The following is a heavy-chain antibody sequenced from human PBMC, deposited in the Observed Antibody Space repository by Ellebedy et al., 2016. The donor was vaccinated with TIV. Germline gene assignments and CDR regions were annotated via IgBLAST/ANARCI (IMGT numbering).Heavy chain of an antibody. D-gene: IGHD3-3*01. CDR2: TSHTEAS. CDR3: ARLTLFGVVAYLDL. CDR1: GSSITGDYF. Sequence: MPSETLSLTCTISGSSITGDYFWGWIRQPPGKGLEWIGRTSHTEASYYNPSLISRVSILKDTSNNQISLRMHSMTDADTAVYYCARLTLFGVVAYLDLWGQGTLVSVST. J-gene: IGHJ5*02. V-gene: IGHV4-38-2*02.